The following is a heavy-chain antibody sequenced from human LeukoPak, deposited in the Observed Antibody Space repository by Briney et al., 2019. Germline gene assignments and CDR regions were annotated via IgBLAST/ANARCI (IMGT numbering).Heavy chain of an antibody. D-gene: IGHD2-15*01. CDR3: ARDPGYCSGGSCQLYYFDY. Sequence: PGGSLRLSCAAPGFTSSSYGMHWVRQAPGKGLEWVAVISHDGSNKYYADSVKGRFTISRDNSKNTLYLQMNSLRAEDTAVYYCARDPGYCSGGSCQLYYFDYWGQGTLVTVSS. CDR1: GFTSSSYG. J-gene: IGHJ4*02. V-gene: IGHV3-30*03. CDR2: ISHDGSNK.